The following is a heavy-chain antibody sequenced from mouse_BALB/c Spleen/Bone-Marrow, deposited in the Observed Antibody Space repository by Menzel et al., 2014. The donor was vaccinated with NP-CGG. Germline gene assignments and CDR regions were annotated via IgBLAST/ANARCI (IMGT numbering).Heavy chain of an antibody. CDR1: GYASTNYL. CDR2: INPGSGGT. CDR3: ARCLTGTSALDF. V-gene: IGHV1-54*01. D-gene: IGHD4-1*01. Sequence: VKLMESGAELVRPGTSVKVSCKASGYASTNYLIEWVKQRPGQGLEWIGVINPGSGGTNYNEKFRGKATLTADKSSSTAYMQLSSLTSDDSAVYFCARCLTGTSALDFWGQGTSVTVSS. J-gene: IGHJ4*01.